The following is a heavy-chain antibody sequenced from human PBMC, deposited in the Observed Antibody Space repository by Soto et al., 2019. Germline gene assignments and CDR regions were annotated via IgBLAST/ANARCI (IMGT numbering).Heavy chain of an antibody. Sequence: PSETVSLTCTVSGFSISCGFYWAWIRQTPVKGLEWFGSVYQTVSASYNPSLQSRVSISVDIAKNHFSLVLKSVTAADTGVYYFAREMGYSNPFDYWGQGTLVTSPQ. J-gene: IGHJ4*02. CDR3: AREMGYSNPFDY. D-gene: IGHD4-4*01. CDR2: VYQTVSA. V-gene: IGHV4-38-2*02. CDR1: GFSISCGFY.